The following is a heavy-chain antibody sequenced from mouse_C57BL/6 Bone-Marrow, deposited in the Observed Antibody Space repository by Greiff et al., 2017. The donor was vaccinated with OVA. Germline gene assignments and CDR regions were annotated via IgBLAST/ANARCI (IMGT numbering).Heavy chain of an antibody. Sequence: QVHVKQPGAELVKPGASVKLSCKASGYTFTSYWMQWVKQRPGQGLEWIGEIDPSDSYTNYNQKFKGKATLTVDTSSSTAYMQLSSLTSEDSAVYYCAREDYGSSYLAWFAYWGQGTLVTVSA. J-gene: IGHJ3*01. CDR1: GYTFTSYW. D-gene: IGHD1-1*01. CDR2: IDPSDSYT. CDR3: AREDYGSSYLAWFAY. V-gene: IGHV1-50*01.